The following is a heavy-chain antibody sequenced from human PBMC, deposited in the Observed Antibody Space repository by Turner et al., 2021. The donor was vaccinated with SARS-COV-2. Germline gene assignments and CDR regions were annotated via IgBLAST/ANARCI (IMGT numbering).Heavy chain of an antibody. CDR1: GGSISSCY. CDR3: ARQKSKRIDAYNFIDY. J-gene: IGHJ4*02. CDR2: IHTSGST. D-gene: IGHD2-15*01. V-gene: IGHV4-4*07. Sequence: QLQLQESGPGLVKPSETLSLTCTVSGGSISSCYWNWIRQPDGRGLEWNGLIHTSGSTDYNPNPTSRVTMAIDTYKNQVQLKLKPGTAADTAVYECARQKSKRIDAYNFIDYWGQGTLVTVSS.